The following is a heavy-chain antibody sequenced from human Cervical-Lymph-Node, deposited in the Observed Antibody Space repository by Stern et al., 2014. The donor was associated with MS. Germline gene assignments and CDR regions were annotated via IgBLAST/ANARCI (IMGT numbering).Heavy chain of an antibody. D-gene: IGHD3-22*01. Sequence: QVQLQESGPGLVKPSQTLSLTCTVSGGSISSGDYYWSWIRQPPGKGLEWIGYIYYSGSTYYNPSLKSRVTISVDTSKNQFSLKLSSVTAADTAVYYCARGSHYYDSSGYSYYFDYWGQGTLVTVSS. CDR3: ARGSHYYDSSGYSYYFDY. CDR2: IYYSGST. V-gene: IGHV4-30-4*01. J-gene: IGHJ4*02. CDR1: GGSISSGDYY.